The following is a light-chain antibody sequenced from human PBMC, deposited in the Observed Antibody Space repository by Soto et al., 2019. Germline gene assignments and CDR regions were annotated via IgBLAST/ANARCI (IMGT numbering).Light chain of an antibody. CDR3: QQYDQLPYT. V-gene: IGKV1-33*01. CDR2: DAS. J-gene: IGKJ2*01. CDR1: QDIANQ. Sequence: DIQMTQSPSSLSASVGDRVTITCQASQDIANQLNWYQHKSGIAPKVLIYDASTLETGVPSRFSGTGSGTNFTFAINSLQPEDNATYFCQQYDQLPYTFGQGTKLEIK.